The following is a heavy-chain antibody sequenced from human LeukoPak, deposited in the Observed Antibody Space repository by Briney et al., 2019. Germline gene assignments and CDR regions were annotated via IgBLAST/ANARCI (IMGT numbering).Heavy chain of an antibody. J-gene: IGHJ4*02. V-gene: IGHV1-2*02. D-gene: IGHD3-10*01. CDR3: ARGRYYYGSGSYDY. CDR2: INPNSGGT. CDR1: GYTFTAYY. Sequence: ASVKVSCKTSGYTFTAYYLDWVRQAPGQGLEWMGWINPNSGGTNYAQKFQGRVTMTRDTSISTAYMELSRLRSDDTAVYYCARGRYYYGSGSYDYWGQGTLVTVSS.